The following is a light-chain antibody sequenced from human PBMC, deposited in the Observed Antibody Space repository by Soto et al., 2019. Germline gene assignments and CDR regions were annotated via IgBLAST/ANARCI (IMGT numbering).Light chain of an antibody. CDR3: CSYAGTTISYV. CDR1: SSDVGSYNY. J-gene: IGLJ1*01. V-gene: IGLV2-23*02. Sequence: QSALTQPASVSGSPGQSITISCTGTSSDVGSYNYVSWFQHHPGKAPKLIIYEVNKRPSGISDRFSGSKSGNTASLTISGLQAEDEADYYCCSYAGTTISYVFGTGTRSPS. CDR2: EVN.